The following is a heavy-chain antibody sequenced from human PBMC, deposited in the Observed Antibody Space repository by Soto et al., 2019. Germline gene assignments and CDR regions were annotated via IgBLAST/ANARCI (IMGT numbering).Heavy chain of an antibody. CDR2: ISGSGGST. D-gene: IGHD3-22*01. J-gene: IGHJ4*02. CDR1: GFTFSSYA. CDR3: AKDSYDSSGYYPLFDY. Sequence: PVGSLRLSCAASGFTFSSYAMSWVRQAPGKGLEGVSAISGSGGSTYYADSVKGRFTISRDNSKNTLYLQMNSLRAEDTAVYYCAKDSYDSSGYYPLFDYWGQGTLVTVSS. V-gene: IGHV3-23*01.